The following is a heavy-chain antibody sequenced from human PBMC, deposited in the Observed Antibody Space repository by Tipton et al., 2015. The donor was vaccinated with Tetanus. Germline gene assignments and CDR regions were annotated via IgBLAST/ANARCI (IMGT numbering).Heavy chain of an antibody. Sequence: TLSLTCTVSGGSIISADHYWSWIRQPPGKGLEWIGYIYYSGTTYYSPSLKSRVTISVDTSNNHFSLKLSSVTAADTAVYYCARNQRWLPYYYAMDVWGRGTTVTVSS. CDR2: IYYSGTT. CDR1: GGSIISADHY. J-gene: IGHJ6*02. CDR3: ARNQRWLPYYYAMDV. V-gene: IGHV4-30-4*01. D-gene: IGHD3-22*01.